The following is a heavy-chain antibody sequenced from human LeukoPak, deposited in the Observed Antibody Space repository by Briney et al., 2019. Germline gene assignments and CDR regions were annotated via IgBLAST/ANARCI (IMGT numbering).Heavy chain of an antibody. CDR1: GGSISSYY. V-gene: IGHV4-59*01. D-gene: IGHD3-10*01. CDR2: IYYSGST. CDR3: ARDYGSGSYYNFHDAFDI. Sequence: SETLSLTCTVSGGSISSYYWSWIRQPPGKGLEWIGYIYYSGSTNYNPSLKSRVTISVDTSKNQLSLKLSSVTAADTAVYYCARDYGSGSYYNFHDAFDIWGQGTMVTVSS. J-gene: IGHJ3*02.